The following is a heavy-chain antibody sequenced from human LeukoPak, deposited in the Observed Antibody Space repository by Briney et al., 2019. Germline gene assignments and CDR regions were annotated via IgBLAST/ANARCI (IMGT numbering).Heavy chain of an antibody. V-gene: IGHV4-31*03. J-gene: IGHJ4*02. CDR3: ARGGDEGNWVYYFDY. Sequence: SQTLSLTCTVSGGSVSSGAYYWTWIRQHPGKGLEWIGYIYYTGNTYYNPSLKSRVTISIDTSKGQFSLQLDSVTAADTAVYYCARGGDEGNWVYYFDYWGQGTLVTVSS. CDR1: GGSVSSGAYY. CDR2: IYYTGNT. D-gene: IGHD1-1*01.